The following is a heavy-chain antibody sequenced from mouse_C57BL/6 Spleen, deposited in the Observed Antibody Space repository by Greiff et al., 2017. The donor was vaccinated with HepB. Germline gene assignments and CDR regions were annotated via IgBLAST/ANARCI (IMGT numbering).Heavy chain of an antibody. D-gene: IGHD2-2*01. V-gene: IGHV1-61*01. CDR1: GYTFTSYW. J-gene: IGHJ4*01. CDR3: ARGGYDGNYYAMDY. Sequence: QVQLQQPGAELVRPGSSVKLSCKASGYTFTSYWMDWVKQRPGQGLEWIGNIYPSDSETHYNQKFKDKATLTVDKSSSTAYMQLSSLTSEDSAVYYCARGGYDGNYYAMDYWGQGTSVTVSS. CDR2: IYPSDSET.